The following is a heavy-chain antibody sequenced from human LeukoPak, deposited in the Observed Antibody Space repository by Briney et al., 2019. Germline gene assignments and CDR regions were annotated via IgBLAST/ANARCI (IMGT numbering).Heavy chain of an antibody. V-gene: IGHV5-51*01. D-gene: IGHD2-2*01. J-gene: IGHJ4*02. CDR1: GYSFTSYW. CDR2: IYPGDSDT. Sequence: GESLKISCKGSGYSFTSYWIGWVRQMPGKGLGWMGIIYPGDSDTRYSPSFQGQVTISADKSISTAYLQWSSLKASDTAMYYCARAVPAAPFDFDYWGQRTLVTVSS. CDR3: ARAVPAAPFDFDY.